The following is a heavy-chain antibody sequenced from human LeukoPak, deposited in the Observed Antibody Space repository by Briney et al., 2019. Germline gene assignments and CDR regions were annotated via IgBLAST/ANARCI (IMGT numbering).Heavy chain of an antibody. V-gene: IGHV6-1*01. D-gene: IGHD2-2*01. Sequence: SQTLSLTCAISGDSVSSNSVTWNWIRQSPSRGLEWLGRTYYRSTWYNDYAVSVRGRITVNPDSSKNQFSLHLNSVTPEDTAVYYCARRLTQYDCFDPWGQGILVTVSS. CDR3: ARRLTQYDCFDP. J-gene: IGHJ5*02. CDR1: GDSVSSNSVT. CDR2: TYYRSTWYN.